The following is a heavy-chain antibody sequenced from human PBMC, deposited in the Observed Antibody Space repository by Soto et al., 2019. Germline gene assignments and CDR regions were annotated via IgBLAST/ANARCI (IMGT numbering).Heavy chain of an antibody. CDR1: GFTFSNYV. Sequence: EVHLVESGGGLVQPGGSLRVSCAASGFTFSNYVMNWVRQAPGKGLEWVSYISIGSGSIFYADSVKGRFTISRDDAKNSLYLQMNTPRDEDTAVYYCVRDDRWAFDFWGQGTMVTVSS. J-gene: IGHJ3*01. CDR2: ISIGSGSI. D-gene: IGHD3-22*01. CDR3: VRDDRWAFDF. V-gene: IGHV3-48*02.